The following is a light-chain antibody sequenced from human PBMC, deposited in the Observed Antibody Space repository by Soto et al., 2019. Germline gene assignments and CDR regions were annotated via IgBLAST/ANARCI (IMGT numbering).Light chain of an antibody. V-gene: IGKV3-11*01. Sequence: EIVMTQSPATLSLCPGERATLSCRASQSVSSYLAWYQQKPGQAPRLLIYDASNRATGIPARFSGSGSGTDFTLTISSLEPEDFAVYYCQQRSNWPPWTFGQGTKVDI. CDR1: QSVSSY. CDR3: QQRSNWPPWT. J-gene: IGKJ1*01. CDR2: DAS.